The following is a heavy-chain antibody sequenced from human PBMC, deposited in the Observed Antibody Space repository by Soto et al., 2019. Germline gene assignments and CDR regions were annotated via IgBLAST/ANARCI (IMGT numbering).Heavy chain of an antibody. D-gene: IGHD3-10*01. CDR2: ISGSGGST. V-gene: IGHV3-23*01. CDR3: AKAYYYGSGSYRPSAFDI. CDR1: GFTFSSYA. Sequence: SLRLSCAGSGFTFSSYAMSWVRQAPGKGLEWVSVISGSGGSTYYADSVKGRFTISRDNSKNTLYLQTNSLRAEDTAVYYCAKAYYYGSGSYRPSAFDIWGQGTMVTV. J-gene: IGHJ3*02.